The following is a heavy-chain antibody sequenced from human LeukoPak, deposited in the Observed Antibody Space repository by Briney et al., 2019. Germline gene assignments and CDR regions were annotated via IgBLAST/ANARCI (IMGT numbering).Heavy chain of an antibody. V-gene: IGHV1-69*06. J-gene: IGHJ5*02. CDR1: GGTFSSYA. Sequence: SVKVSCKASGGTFSSYAISWVRQAPGQGLEWMGGIIPIFGTANYAQKFQGRVTITADKSTSTAYMELSSLRSEDTAVYYCARDRWPRGETTTIGPFDPWGQGTLVIVSS. CDR3: ARDRWPRGETTTIGPFDP. D-gene: IGHD1-14*01. CDR2: IIPIFGTA.